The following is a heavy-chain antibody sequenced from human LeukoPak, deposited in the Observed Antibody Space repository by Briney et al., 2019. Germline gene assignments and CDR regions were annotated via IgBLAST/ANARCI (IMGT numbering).Heavy chain of an antibody. CDR3: ASSTTLYYYYGMDV. V-gene: IGHV3-53*01. CDR2: IYSGGST. J-gene: IGHJ6*02. CDR1: GFPVSSNY. D-gene: IGHD2/OR15-2a*01. Sequence: GSLRLSCAASGFPVSSNYMSWVRQAPGKGLEWVSVIYSGGSTYYADSVKGRFTISRDNSKNTLYLQMNSLRAEDTAVYYCASSTTLYYYYGMDVWGQGTTVTVSS.